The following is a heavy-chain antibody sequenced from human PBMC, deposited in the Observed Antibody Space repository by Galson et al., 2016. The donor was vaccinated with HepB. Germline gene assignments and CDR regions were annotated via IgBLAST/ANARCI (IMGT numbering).Heavy chain of an antibody. J-gene: IGHJ4*02. CDR1: GGSISSSSYY. CDR2: IYYSGST. V-gene: IGHV4-39*01. Sequence: SETLSLTCTVSGGSISSSSYYWGWLRQPPGKGLDWIGSIYYSGSTYYNPSLKSRVTISVDTSKNQFSLKLSSVTAADTAVYYCARLPLWSGFGIVYWGQGTLVTVSS. D-gene: IGHD3-3*01. CDR3: ARLPLWSGFGIVY.